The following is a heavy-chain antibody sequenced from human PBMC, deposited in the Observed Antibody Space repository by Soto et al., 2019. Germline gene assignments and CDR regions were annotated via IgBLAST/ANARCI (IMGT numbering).Heavy chain of an antibody. V-gene: IGHV1-69*01. D-gene: IGHD3-22*01. CDR3: ATRQVRVIYYDSSGYYYFDY. J-gene: IGHJ4*02. Sequence: QVPLVQSGAEVKKPGYSVKVSCKASGGTFSSYAISWVRQAPGQGLEWMGGIIPIFGTANYAQKFKGRVTITSDESTSTAYMELSSLRSKDTAVYYCATRQVRVIYYDSSGYYYFDYWVQGTLVTVSS. CDR1: GGTFSSYA. CDR2: IIPIFGTA.